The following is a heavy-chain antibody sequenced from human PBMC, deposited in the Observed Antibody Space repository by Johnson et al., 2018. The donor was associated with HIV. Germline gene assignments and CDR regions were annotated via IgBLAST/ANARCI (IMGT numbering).Heavy chain of an antibody. V-gene: IGHV3-23*04. J-gene: IGHJ3*02. CDR1: GFIFDNYG. D-gene: IGHD2-2*01. CDR2: INWNGGST. Sequence: EVQLVESGGGLVKPGGSLRLSCSASGFIFDNYGMSWVRQLPGKGLEWVAGINWNGGSTYYADSVKGRFTISRDNSKNTLYVQMNSLRAEDTAVYYCARGIQPDAFDIWGQGTMVTVSS. CDR3: ARGIQPDAFDI.